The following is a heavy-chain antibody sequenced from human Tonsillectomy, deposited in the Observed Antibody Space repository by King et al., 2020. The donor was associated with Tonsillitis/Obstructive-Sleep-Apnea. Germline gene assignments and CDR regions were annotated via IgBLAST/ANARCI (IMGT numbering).Heavy chain of an antibody. V-gene: IGHV4-39*01. J-gene: IGHJ6*03. Sequence: LQLQESGPGLVKPSETLSLTCTISGGSISSRNYYWGWIRQPPGEGLEWIGTVYYNGDTYFNPSLKSRVTLSVDTSENQFSLKLSSVSAPDTAIYYCARHKNDGYYYHSMDVWGKGTTVTVSS. CDR2: VYYNGDT. D-gene: IGHD2/OR15-2a*01. CDR3: ARHKNDGYYYHSMDV. CDR1: GGSISSRNYY.